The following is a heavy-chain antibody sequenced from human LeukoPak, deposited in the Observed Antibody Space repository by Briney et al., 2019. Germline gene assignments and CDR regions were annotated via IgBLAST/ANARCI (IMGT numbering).Heavy chain of an antibody. CDR3: AKDLSDYNYYYYGMDV. CDR2: ISGSGGST. V-gene: IGHV3-23*01. Sequence: GGSLRLSCAASGFTFSSYAMSWVRQAPGKGLEWVSAISGSGGSTYYADSVKGRFTIPRDSSKNTLYLQMNSLRAEDTALYYCAKDLSDYNYYYYGMDVWGQGTTVTVSS. CDR1: GFTFSSYA. J-gene: IGHJ6*02. D-gene: IGHD4-11*01.